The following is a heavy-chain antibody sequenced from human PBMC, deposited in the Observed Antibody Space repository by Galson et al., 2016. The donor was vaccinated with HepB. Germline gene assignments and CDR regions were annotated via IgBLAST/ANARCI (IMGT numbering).Heavy chain of an antibody. CDR3: AKCPPGTRGSLDS. V-gene: IGHV3-23*01. CDR2: ISDNGHAT. Sequence: SLRLSCAGSGFTFNSYALNWVRQAPGKGLEWISHISDNGHATYYADPVRGRFSIARDNSKNTLYLQMNSLRADDTAVYYCAKCPPGTRGSLDSWGQGTLFTVSS. CDR1: GFTFNSYA. D-gene: IGHD1-14*01. J-gene: IGHJ4*02.